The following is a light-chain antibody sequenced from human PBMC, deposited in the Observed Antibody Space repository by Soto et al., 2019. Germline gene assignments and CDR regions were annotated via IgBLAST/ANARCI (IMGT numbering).Light chain of an antibody. CDR3: QQSYSTLSNS. CDR2: AAS. J-gene: IGKJ5*01. Sequence: DIQMTQSPSSLSASVGDRVTITCRASESISRHLNWYQQKPGKAPTLLIYAASNLRNGVPSRFSGSGSGTDFTPTFSNQQPEDFATYYCQQSYSTLSNSFGEGTRLEIK. CDR1: ESISRH. V-gene: IGKV1-39*01.